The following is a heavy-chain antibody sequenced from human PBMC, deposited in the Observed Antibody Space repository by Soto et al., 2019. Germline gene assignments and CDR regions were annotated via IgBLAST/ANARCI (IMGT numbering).Heavy chain of an antibody. D-gene: IGHD6-6*01. J-gene: IGHJ6*02. CDR1: GFTFRNYN. Sequence: GGSLRLSCSASGFTFRNYNMNWVRQAPGKGLEWVSYISTGGSTIYYADSVKGRFTISRDNAKNSLKLSSVTAADTAVYYCARCIAADNYYYGMDVWGQGTTVTVSS. V-gene: IGHV3-48*01. CDR2: ISTGGSTI. CDR3: ARCIAADNYYYGMDV.